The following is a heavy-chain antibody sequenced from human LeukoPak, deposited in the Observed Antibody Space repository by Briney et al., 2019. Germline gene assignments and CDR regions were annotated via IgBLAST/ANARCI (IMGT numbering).Heavy chain of an antibody. CDR2: IDWDDDK. J-gene: IGHJ4*02. V-gene: IGHV2-70*17. CDR3: ARMTPDSPSFDY. Sequence: ESGPTLVNPTQTLTLTCTFSGFSLSTPELCVSWIRQPSGKALESLARIDWDDDKFYSPSLRTRLTISKDTPKNQVVLGMTNMDPVDTGTYYCARMTPDSPSFDYWGQGALITVSS. CDR1: GFSLSTPELC.